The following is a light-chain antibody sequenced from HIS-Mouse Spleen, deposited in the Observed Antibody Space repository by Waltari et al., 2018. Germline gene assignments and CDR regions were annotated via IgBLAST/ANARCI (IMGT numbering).Light chain of an antibody. J-gene: IGKJ5*01. CDR3: QQLNSYPPT. CDR1: QGISSY. V-gene: IGKV1-9*01. CDR2: AAS. Sequence: IWMTQSPSLLSASTGDRVTITCRASQGISSYLAWYQQKPGKAPKLLIYAASTLQSGVPSRFSGSGSGTEFTLTISSLQPEDFATYYCQQLNSYPPTFGQGTRLEIK.